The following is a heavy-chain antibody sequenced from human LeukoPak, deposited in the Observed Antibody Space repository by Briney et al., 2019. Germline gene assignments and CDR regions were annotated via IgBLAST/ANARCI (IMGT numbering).Heavy chain of an antibody. CDR1: GGSFSGYY. D-gene: IGHD3-16*02. Sequence: PSETLSPTCAVYGGSFSGYYWGWIRQPPGKGLEWIGEINHSGSTNYNPSLKSRVTISVDTSKNQFSLKLSSVTAADTAVYYCARGPYRRLDYWGQGTLVTVSS. CDR3: ARGPYRRLDY. CDR2: INHSGST. J-gene: IGHJ4*02. V-gene: IGHV4-34*01.